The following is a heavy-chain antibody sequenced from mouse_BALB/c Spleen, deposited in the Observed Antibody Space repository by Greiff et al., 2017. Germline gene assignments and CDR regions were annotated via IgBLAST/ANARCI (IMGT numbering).Heavy chain of an antibody. V-gene: IGHV5-12-1*01. CDR1: GFAFSSYD. J-gene: IGHJ4*01. CDR3: ARHYYYGNYEGGYYAMDY. CDR2: ISSGGGST. Sequence: EVQVVESGGGLVKPGGSLKLSCAASGFAFSSYDMSWVRQTPEKRLEWVAYISSGGGSTYYPDTVKGRFTISRDNAKNTLYLQMSSLKSEDTAMYYCARHYYYGNYEGGYYAMDYWGQGTSVTVSS. D-gene: IGHD2-1*01.